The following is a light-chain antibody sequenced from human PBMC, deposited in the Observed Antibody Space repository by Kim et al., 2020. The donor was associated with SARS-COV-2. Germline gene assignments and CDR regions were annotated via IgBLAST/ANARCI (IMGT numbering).Light chain of an antibody. CDR3: SSYTSSSTYV. V-gene: IGLV2-14*04. Sequence: GASSPIPRTGTSSGVGGYNYVSWYQQHPGKAPKVVIYDVSKRPSGVSNRFSGSKSGNTPSLTISGLQAEDETDYYCSSYTSSSTYVFGTGTKVTVL. CDR1: SSGVGGYNY. J-gene: IGLJ1*01. CDR2: DVS.